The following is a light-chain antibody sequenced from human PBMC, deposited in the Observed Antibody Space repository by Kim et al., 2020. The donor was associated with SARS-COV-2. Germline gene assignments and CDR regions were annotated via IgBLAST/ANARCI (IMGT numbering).Light chain of an antibody. CDR1: PSVSSY. J-gene: IGKJ1*01. Sequence: SLSPGHRASRSCRASPSVSSYLACYQQKPGQAPRLLIFDASNRATGIPARFSGSASGTDFTLTISSLDPEDFAVYYCQQRGDWPTFGQGTKVDIK. CDR2: DAS. V-gene: IGKV3-11*01. CDR3: QQRGDWPT.